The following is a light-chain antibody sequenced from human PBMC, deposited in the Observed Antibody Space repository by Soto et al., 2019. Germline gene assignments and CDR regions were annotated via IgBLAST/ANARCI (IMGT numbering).Light chain of an antibody. Sequence: QSALTQPASVSGSPGQSITISCTGTSSDVGGYNYVSWYQQHPGKAPKLMIYEVSNRPSGVSNRFSGSKSGNTASLTISGLQAEDEADYYCSSYTSSSNSVFVGGTQLTVL. J-gene: IGLJ7*01. CDR2: EVS. V-gene: IGLV2-14*01. CDR1: SSDVGGYNY. CDR3: SSYTSSSNSV.